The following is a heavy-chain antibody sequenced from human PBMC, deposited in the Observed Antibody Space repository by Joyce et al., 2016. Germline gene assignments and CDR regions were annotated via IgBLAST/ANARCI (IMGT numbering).Heavy chain of an antibody. V-gene: IGHV1-69*01. J-gene: IGHJ4*02. D-gene: IGHD6-13*01. Sequence: QVQLVQSGAEVKKPGSSMKVSCKASGGNFSKSAISWVRQAPGQGLEWMGGIIPIFATANYAQKFQGRVTITADEPTNTVYMDLRSLRSDDTAVYYCVRSAYSRSLDYWGQGTLVTVSS. CDR2: IIPIFATA. CDR3: VRSAYSRSLDY. CDR1: GGNFSKSA.